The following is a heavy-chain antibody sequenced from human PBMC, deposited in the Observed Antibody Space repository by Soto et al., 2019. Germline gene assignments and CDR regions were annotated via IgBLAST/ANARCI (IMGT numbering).Heavy chain of an antibody. CDR1: GYSFTDYH. Sequence: ASVKVSCKASGYSFTDYHIHWVRQAPGQGLEWLGRINPKSGGTSTAQKFQGWVTMTTDTSISTASMELTRLTSDDAAIYYCARGDSTDCSNGVCSFFYNHDMDVWGQGTTVTVSS. CDR2: INPKSGGT. D-gene: IGHD2-8*01. V-gene: IGHV1-2*04. CDR3: ARGDSTDCSNGVCSFFYNHDMDV. J-gene: IGHJ6*02.